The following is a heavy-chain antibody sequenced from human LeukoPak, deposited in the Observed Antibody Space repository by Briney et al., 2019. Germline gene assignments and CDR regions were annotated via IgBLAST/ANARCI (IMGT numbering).Heavy chain of an antibody. J-gene: IGHJ4*02. CDR3: AKGGYDYIEVAYFDF. V-gene: IGHV3-23*01. D-gene: IGHD5-12*01. CDR2: IIGSSGST. CDR1: GFSFNSYA. Sequence: GGSLRLSCAGSGFSFNSYAMSWVRQAPGKGLEWVSIIIGSSGSTFYADSVKGRFTISRDNSKNTLYLQMNSLRLEDTAVYYCAKGGYDYIEVAYFDFWGQGTLVTVSS.